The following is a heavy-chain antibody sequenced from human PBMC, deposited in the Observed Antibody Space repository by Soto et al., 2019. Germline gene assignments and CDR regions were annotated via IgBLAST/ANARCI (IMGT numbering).Heavy chain of an antibody. CDR1: GFTFSNAW. CDR3: TTAYGDYPGWFDP. J-gene: IGHJ5*02. D-gene: IGHD4-17*01. V-gene: IGHV3-15*07. CDR2: IKSKTDGGTT. Sequence: GGSLRLSCAASGFTFSNAWMNWVRQAPGKGLEWVGRIKSKTDGGTTDYAAPVKGRFTISRDDSKNTLYLQMNSLKTEDTAVYYCTTAYGDYPGWFDPWGQGTLVTVSS.